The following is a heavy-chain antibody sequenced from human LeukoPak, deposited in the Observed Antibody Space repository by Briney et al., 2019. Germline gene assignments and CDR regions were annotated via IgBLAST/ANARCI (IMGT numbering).Heavy chain of an antibody. CDR3: ARSSGYSSSGGLNWFDT. CDR1: GGSISSSSYY. J-gene: IGHJ5*02. D-gene: IGHD6-13*01. Sequence: PSETLSLTCTVSGGSISSSSYYWGWTRQPPGKGLEWIGSIDYSGSTYYNSSLKRRVTISVDTNKNQFSLQLMFITSADKAVYYCARSSGYSSSGGLNWFDTWGQGTLVTVSS. V-gene: IGHV4-39*01. CDR2: IDYSGST.